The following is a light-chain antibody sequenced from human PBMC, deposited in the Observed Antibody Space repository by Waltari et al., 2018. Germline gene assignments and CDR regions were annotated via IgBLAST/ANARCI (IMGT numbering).Light chain of an antibody. CDR3: QSYDTSLTVV. Sequence: QSVLTQPPSVSGAPGQTVTISCTGGGSNIGAGYDVHWYQQVPRAAPKLLIYGSTSRPLGVPDRFFGSTSGTSASLAITGLQAEDEAVYYCQSYDTSLTVVFGGGTKLTVL. CDR1: GSNIGAGYD. J-gene: IGLJ3*02. CDR2: GST. V-gene: IGLV1-40*01.